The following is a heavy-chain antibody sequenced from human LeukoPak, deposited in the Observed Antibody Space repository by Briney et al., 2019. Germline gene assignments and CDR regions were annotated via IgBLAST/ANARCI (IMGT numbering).Heavy chain of an antibody. CDR3: ARKNNNYYDSSGYYYY. CDR2: INPSGGST. CDR1: GGTFSSYA. V-gene: IGHV1-46*01. D-gene: IGHD3-22*01. Sequence: ASVKVSCKASGGTFSSYAISWVRQAPGQGLEWMGIINPSGGSTSYAQKFQGRVTMTRDTSTSTVYMELSSLRSEDTAVYYCARKNNNYYDSSGYYYYWGQGTLVTVSS. J-gene: IGHJ4*02.